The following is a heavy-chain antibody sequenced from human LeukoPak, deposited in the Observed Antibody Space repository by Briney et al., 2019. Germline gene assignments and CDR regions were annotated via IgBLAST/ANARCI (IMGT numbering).Heavy chain of an antibody. CDR2: IYPGDSDT. Sequence: GESLQISCKGSGYRFTSYWIAWVRPMPGKGLEWMGIIYPGDSDTRYSPSFQGQVTISADKSISTAYLQWSSLKASDTAMYYCARHDNGGMVRGLIPADAFDIWGQGTMVTVSS. J-gene: IGHJ3*02. CDR1: GYRFTSYW. D-gene: IGHD3-10*01. CDR3: ARHDNGGMVRGLIPADAFDI. V-gene: IGHV5-51*01.